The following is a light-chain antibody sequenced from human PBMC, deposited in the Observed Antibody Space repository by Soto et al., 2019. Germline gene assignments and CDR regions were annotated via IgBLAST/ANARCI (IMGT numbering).Light chain of an antibody. CDR1: SSNIGAGYD. J-gene: IGLJ1*01. CDR3: QSYDSSLRGYV. CDR2: SNT. V-gene: IGLV1-40*01. Sequence: QTVLTQPPSVSGTLGQRVTISCTGSSSNIGAGYDVQWYQQLPGTAPKLLIHSNTNRPSGVPDRFSASKSGTSASLAITGLQAEDEADYYCQSYDSSLRGYVFGTGTKLTVL.